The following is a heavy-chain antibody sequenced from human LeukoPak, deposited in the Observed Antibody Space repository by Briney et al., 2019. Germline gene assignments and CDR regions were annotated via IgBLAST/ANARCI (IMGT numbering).Heavy chain of an antibody. CDR2: INPNSGGT. V-gene: IGHV1-2*02. Sequence: ASVKVSCKASGYTFTGYYMHWVRQAPGQGLEWMGWINPNSGGTNYAQKFQGRVTMTRDTSISTAYMELSRLRSDDTAAYYCARARRIAVAVYDYWGQGTLVTVSS. CDR3: ARARRIAVAVYDY. CDR1: GYTFTGYY. J-gene: IGHJ4*02. D-gene: IGHD6-19*01.